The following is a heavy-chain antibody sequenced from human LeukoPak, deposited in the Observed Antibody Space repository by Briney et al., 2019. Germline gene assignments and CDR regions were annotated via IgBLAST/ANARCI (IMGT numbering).Heavy chain of an antibody. V-gene: IGHV4-39*07. CDR3: AWELLYS. J-gene: IGHJ4*02. D-gene: IGHD1-26*01. CDR1: GGSISSSSYY. Sequence: SETLSLTCTVSGGSISSSSYYWGWIRQPPGKGLEWIGSIYYSGSTYYNPSLKSRVTISVDTSKNQFSLKLSSVTAADTAVYYCAWELLYSWGQGTLVTVSS. CDR2: IYYSGST.